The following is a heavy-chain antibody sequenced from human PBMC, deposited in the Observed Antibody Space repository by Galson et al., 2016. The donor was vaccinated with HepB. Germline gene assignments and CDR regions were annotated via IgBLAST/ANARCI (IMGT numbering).Heavy chain of an antibody. CDR1: GGTFSSYA. D-gene: IGHD3-10*01. CDR3: ARDGVSMVRGIGQRFDC. Sequence: SVKVSCKASGGTFSSYAISWVRQAPGQGLEWMGRIIPMFGTPKYAQKFQGRLTITANESTNTAYMELNSLKSEDTAVYYCARDGVSMVRGIGQRFDCWGQGTLSPSPQ. V-gene: IGHV1-69*13. J-gene: IGHJ4*02. CDR2: IIPMFGTP.